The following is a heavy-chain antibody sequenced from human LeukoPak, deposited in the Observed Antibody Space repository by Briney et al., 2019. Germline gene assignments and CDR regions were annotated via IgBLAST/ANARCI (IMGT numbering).Heavy chain of an antibody. D-gene: IGHD3-10*01. Sequence: GGSLRLSCAASGFTFSSYAMSWVRQAPGKGLEWVSAISGSGGNTYYADSVKGRFTISRDNSKDTLYLQMNSLRAEDTAVYYCAKPYYFGSGSPFYGMVVWGQGTTVTVSS. CDR2: ISGSGGNT. CDR3: AKPYYFGSGSPFYGMVV. J-gene: IGHJ6*02. CDR1: GFTFSSYA. V-gene: IGHV3-23*01.